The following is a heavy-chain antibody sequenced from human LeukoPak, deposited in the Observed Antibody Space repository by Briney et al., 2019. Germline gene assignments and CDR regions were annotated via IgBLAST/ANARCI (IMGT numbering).Heavy chain of an antibody. CDR2: IRYDGSYK. J-gene: IGHJ4*02. CDR1: GFTFSTYG. V-gene: IGHV3-30*02. Sequence: GGSLRLSCAASGFTFSTYGMHWVRQAPGKGLEWVTFIRYDGSYKYYTDSVKGRFTISKDNSKNTLYLQMSSLRVEDTAIYYCAKDSVRSGGWFYFDNWGQGTLVSVSS. CDR3: AKDSVRSGGWFYFDN. D-gene: IGHD6-19*01.